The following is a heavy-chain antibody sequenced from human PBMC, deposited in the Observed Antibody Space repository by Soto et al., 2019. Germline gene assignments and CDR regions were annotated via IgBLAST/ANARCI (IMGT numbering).Heavy chain of an antibody. CDR1: GFNFTYNA. V-gene: IGHV3-30*04. D-gene: IGHD3-9*01. Sequence: QAQLVESGGGVVRPGKSLRLSCEASGFNFTYNAMHWVRQAPGKGLEWVAVISFNGRKKFYARSVKGRFTISRDNSKNTLYLQINNLRPGDTAVYSCARDWLRRDDILTPSWNFNLWGQGTLVTAS. CDR3: ARDWLRRDDILTPSWNFNL. J-gene: IGHJ2*01. CDR2: ISFNGRKK.